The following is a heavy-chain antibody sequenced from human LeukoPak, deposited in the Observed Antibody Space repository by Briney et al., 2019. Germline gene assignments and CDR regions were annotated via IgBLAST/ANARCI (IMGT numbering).Heavy chain of an antibody. CDR3: TRDRGTYNWFDP. CDR1: GFTFSGSA. J-gene: IGHJ5*02. V-gene: IGHV3-73*01. D-gene: IGHD2-15*01. CDR2: IDKKDNLFAT. Sequence: GGSLRLSCAASGFTFSGSAVHWVRQSSGKGLEWVGHIDKKDNLFATAYAESVKGRFTISRDDSKDTAFLHMDSLKTEDTALYYCTRDRGTYNWFDPWGQGTLVTVSS.